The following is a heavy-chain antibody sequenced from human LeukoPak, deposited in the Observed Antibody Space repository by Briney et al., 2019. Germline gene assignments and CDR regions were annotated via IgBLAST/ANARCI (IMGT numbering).Heavy chain of an antibody. V-gene: IGHV1-18*01. J-gene: IGHJ6*02. Sequence: GASVKVSCKASGYTFTSYGISWVRQAPGQGLEWMGWIGAYNGNTNYAQKLQGRVTMTTDTSTSTAYMELRSLRSDDTAVYYCARDQEPARYCSSTSCSGLYGMDVWGQGTTVTVSS. D-gene: IGHD2-2*01. CDR3: ARDQEPARYCSSTSCSGLYGMDV. CDR1: GYTFTSYG. CDR2: IGAYNGNT.